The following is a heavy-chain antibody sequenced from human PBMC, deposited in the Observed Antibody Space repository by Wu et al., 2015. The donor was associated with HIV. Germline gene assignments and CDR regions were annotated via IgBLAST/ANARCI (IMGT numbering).Heavy chain of an antibody. Sequence: QVQLVQSGAEVKKPGASVKVSCKASGYTFTSYGISWVRQAPGQGLEWMGWISAYNGNTNYAQKLQGRVTMTTDTSTSTAYMELRSLRSDDTAVYYCARGRFGAIRTTHVEPNTGSYRADAFDIWGQGTMVTVSS. CDR1: GYTFTSYG. J-gene: IGHJ3*02. CDR3: ARGRFGAIRTTHVEPNTGSYRADAFDI. V-gene: IGHV1-18*01. D-gene: IGHD3-16*02. CDR2: ISAYNGNT.